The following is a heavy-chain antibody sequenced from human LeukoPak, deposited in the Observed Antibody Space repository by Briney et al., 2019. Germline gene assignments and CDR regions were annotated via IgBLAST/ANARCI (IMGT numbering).Heavy chain of an antibody. D-gene: IGHD6-6*01. J-gene: IGHJ5*02. CDR2: IYPGDPDT. Sequence: GESLKISCKGSGYSFATYWIGWVRQLPGKGLEWMGSIYPGDPDTRYSPSFQGQVTFSADKSISTAYLQWSGLEASDTAMYYCARVPYSSSSAYNWFDPWGQGTLVSVSS. CDR1: GYSFATYW. CDR3: ARVPYSSSSAYNWFDP. V-gene: IGHV5-51*01.